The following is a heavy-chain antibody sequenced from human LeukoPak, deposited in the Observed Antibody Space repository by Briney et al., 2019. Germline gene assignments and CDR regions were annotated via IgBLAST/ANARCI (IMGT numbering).Heavy chain of an antibody. J-gene: IGHJ4*02. CDR1: GGSISSYY. Sequence: PSETLFLTCTVSGGSISSYYWSWIRRPPGKGLEWIGYIYYSGSTNYNPSLKSRVTISVDTSKNQFSLKLSSVTAADTAVYYCARENDYGDYVDYWGQGTLVTVSS. CDR2: IYYSGST. CDR3: ARENDYGDYVDY. D-gene: IGHD4-17*01. V-gene: IGHV4-59*01.